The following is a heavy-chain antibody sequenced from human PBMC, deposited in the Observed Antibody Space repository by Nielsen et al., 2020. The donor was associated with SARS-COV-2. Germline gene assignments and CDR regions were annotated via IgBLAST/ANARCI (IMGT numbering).Heavy chain of an antibody. CDR2: IWYDGSNK. CDR1: GFTFSSYG. D-gene: IGHD6-19*01. Sequence: GESLKISCAASGFTFSSYGMHWVRQAPGKGLEWVAVIWYDGSNKYYADSVKGRFTISRDNSKNTLYLQMNSLRAEDTAVYYCAKYRWVIAVAGEPDYWGQGTLVTVSS. V-gene: IGHV3-33*06. J-gene: IGHJ4*02. CDR3: AKYRWVIAVAGEPDY.